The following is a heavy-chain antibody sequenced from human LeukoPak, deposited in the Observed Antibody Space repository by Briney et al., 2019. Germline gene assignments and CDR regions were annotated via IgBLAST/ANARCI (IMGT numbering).Heavy chain of an antibody. Sequence: SETLSLTCTVSGGSISSYYWSWIRQPPGKGLEWIGYIYYIGRTNYNPSLKSRVTISVDTSKDQFSLKLSSVTAADTAVYYCARAVSGRFDYWGQGTLVTVSS. CDR3: ARAVSGRFDY. CDR1: GGSISSYY. D-gene: IGHD6-19*01. CDR2: IYYIGRT. J-gene: IGHJ4*02. V-gene: IGHV4-59*08.